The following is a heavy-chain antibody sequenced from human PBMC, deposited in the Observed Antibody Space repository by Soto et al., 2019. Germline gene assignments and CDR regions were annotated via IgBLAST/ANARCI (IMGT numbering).Heavy chain of an antibody. CDR3: ARHCRVDTAMAIDY. CDR1: GYNFVSYW. Sequence: GESLKISCKGSGYNFVSYWIGWVRQMPGKGLEWMGIIYPGDSDTKYSPSFQGQVTILVDKSISTAYLQWSSLKASDTAVYYCARHCRVDTAMAIDYWGQGTLVTVSS. V-gene: IGHV5-51*01. J-gene: IGHJ4*02. D-gene: IGHD5-18*01. CDR2: IYPGDSDT.